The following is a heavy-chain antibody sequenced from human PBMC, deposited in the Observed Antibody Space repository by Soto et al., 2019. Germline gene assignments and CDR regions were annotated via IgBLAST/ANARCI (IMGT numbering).Heavy chain of an antibody. V-gene: IGHV3-23*01. Sequence: PGGSLRLSCAASGFTFSSYAMSWVRQAPGKGLEWVSAISGSGGSTYYADSVKGRFTISRDNSKNTLYLQMNSLRAEDTAVYYCAKARHASRFGEEYYYYMDVWGKGTTVTVSS. J-gene: IGHJ6*03. CDR2: ISGSGGST. CDR1: GFTFSSYA. CDR3: AKARHASRFGEEYYYYMDV. D-gene: IGHD3-10*01.